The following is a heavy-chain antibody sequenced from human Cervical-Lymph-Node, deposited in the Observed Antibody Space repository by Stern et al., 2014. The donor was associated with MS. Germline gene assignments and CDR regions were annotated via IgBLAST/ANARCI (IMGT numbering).Heavy chain of an antibody. Sequence: EVQLLESGGGLVQPGGSLKLSCVTSGIIFSGTSMHWVRQAPGKGLEWIGRIRSRANGQTTVYTASVKGRFTISRDDSKNTAYLQMDSLKTEDTAVYYCVSDGAGWRNWGQGTLVTVSS. CDR1: GIIFSGTS. CDR2: IRSRANGQTT. J-gene: IGHJ4*02. V-gene: IGHV3-73*01. CDR3: VSDGAGWRN. D-gene: IGHD3-10*01.